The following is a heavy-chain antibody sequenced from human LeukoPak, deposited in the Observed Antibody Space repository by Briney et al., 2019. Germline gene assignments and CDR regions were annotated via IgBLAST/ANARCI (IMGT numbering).Heavy chain of an antibody. CDR2: ISDGGSRT. D-gene: IGHD4/OR15-4a*01. V-gene: IGHV3-23*01. J-gene: IGHJ4*02. CDR3: AKIAYYHFDY. CDR1: GFTFSTYA. Sequence: GGSLRLSCAASGFTFSTYAMSWVRQAPGKGLEWVSTISDGGSRTYYADSVEGRFTISRDNSKNTLYLQINSLRAEDTALYYCAKIAYYHFDYWGQGTLVTVSS.